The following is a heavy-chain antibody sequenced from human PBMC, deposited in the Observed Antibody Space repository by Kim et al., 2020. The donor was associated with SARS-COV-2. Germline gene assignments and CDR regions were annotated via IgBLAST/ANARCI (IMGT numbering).Heavy chain of an antibody. V-gene: IGHV3-74*01. CDR2: RT. J-gene: IGHJ4*02. Sequence: RTTYAGSVKGRFTVSRDNAKNTLYLQMNSLRAEDTAMYYCASRIYTSFDSWGQGTLVTVSS. CDR3: ASRIYTSFDS.